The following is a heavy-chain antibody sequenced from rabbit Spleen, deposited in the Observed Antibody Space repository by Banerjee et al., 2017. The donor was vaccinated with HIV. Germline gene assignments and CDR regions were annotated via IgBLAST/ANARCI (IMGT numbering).Heavy chain of an antibody. J-gene: IGHJ6*01. CDR3: ARDTGSSFSSYGMDL. CDR1: GFDFSSYYM. CDR2: IYAGSTGTI. Sequence: QEQLKETGGGLVQPGGSLTLSCKASGFDFSSYYMSWVRQAPGKGLEWIGTIYAGSTGTIDYASWAKGRFTISKTSSTTVTLQMTSLTVADTATYFCARDTGSSFSSYGMDLWGQGTLVTVS. V-gene: IGHV1S45*01. D-gene: IGHD8-1*01.